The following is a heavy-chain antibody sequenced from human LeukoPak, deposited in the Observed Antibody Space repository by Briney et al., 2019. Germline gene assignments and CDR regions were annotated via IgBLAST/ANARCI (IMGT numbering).Heavy chain of an antibody. V-gene: IGHV3-74*01. Sequence: GGSLRLSCAASGSTFSSYWMHWVRQVPGKGLVWVSHINSDGSWTSYADSVKGRFTISKDNAKNTVYLQMNSLRAEDTAVYYCVSFYETYWGRGTLVTVSS. D-gene: IGHD2/OR15-2a*01. J-gene: IGHJ4*02. CDR2: INSDGSWT. CDR1: GSTFSSYW. CDR3: VSFYETY.